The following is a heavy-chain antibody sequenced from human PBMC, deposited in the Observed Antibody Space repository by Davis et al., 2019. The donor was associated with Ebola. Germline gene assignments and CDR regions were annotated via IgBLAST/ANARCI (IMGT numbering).Heavy chain of an antibody. Sequence: ASVKVSCKASGYTFPNYDINWVRQATGQGLEWMGWLNPNSGNTGYAQKFQGRVTITRNTSISTAYMELTSLRSEDTAVYYCARGGHSSSWFNYWGQGTLVTVSS. CDR1: GYTFPNYD. J-gene: IGHJ4*02. V-gene: IGHV1-8*01. D-gene: IGHD6-13*01. CDR2: LNPNSGNT. CDR3: ARGGHSSSWFNY.